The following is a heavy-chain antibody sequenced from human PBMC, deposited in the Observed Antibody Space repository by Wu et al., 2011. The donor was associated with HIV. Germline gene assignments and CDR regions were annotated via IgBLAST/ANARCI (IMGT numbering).Heavy chain of an antibody. CDR1: GGSFRSYA. J-gene: IGHJ4*02. CDR2: IIPIFGTR. D-gene: IGHD1-1*01. Sequence: QVQLVQSGAEVKKPGSSVKVSCKASGGSFRSYAVSWLRLAPGQGLEWMGGIIPIFGTRNFAQNFQGRVSITTDESTDTVYMEMSSLKSEDTAVYYCATLSSAWNAYFDHWGQGTLVTVS. CDR3: ATLSSAWNAYFDH. V-gene: IGHV1-69*05.